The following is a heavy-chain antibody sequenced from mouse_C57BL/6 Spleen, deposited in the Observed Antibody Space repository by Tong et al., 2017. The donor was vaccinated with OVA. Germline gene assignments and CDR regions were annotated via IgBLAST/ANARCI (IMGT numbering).Heavy chain of an antibody. CDR2: INPNNGGT. V-gene: IGHV1-18*01. D-gene: IGHD2-1*01. J-gene: IGHJ1*03. Sequence: EVQLQESGPELVKPGASVKIPCKASGYTFTDYYMNWVKQSHGKSLEWIGDINPNNGGTSYNQKFKGKATLTVDKSSSTAYMELRSLTSEDSAVYYCARSVYGNYGYFDVWGTGTTVTVSS. CDR1: GYTFTDYY. CDR3: ARSVYGNYGYFDV.